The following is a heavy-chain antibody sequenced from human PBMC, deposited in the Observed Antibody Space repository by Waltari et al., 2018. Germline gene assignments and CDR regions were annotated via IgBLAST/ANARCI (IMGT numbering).Heavy chain of an antibody. CDR3: AREGGIAAAYSYGMDV. D-gene: IGHD6-13*01. Sequence: QLQLQESGPGLVKPSETLSLTCTVSGGSISSSSYYWGWIRQPPGKGLEWIGSIYYSGSTYYNPSLKIRVTISVDTSKNQFSLKLSSVTAADTAVYYCAREGGIAAAYSYGMDVWGQGTTVTVSS. CDR1: GGSISSSSYY. CDR2: IYYSGST. V-gene: IGHV4-39*07. J-gene: IGHJ6*02.